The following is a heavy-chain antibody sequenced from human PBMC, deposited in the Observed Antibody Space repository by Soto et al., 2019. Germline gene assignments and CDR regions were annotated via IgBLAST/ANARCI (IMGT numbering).Heavy chain of an antibody. V-gene: IGHV3-43*01. J-gene: IGHJ6*02. CDR3: AKDIEGWGERDGYYYCMDV. CDR1: GFTFDDYT. Sequence: GGSLRLSCAASGFTFDDYTMHWVRQAPGKGLEWVSRISWDGGSTYYADSVKGRFTISRDNSKNSLYLQMNSLRTEDTALYYCAKDIEGWGERDGYYYCMDVWGQGTTVTVSS. D-gene: IGHD3-16*01. CDR2: ISWDGGST.